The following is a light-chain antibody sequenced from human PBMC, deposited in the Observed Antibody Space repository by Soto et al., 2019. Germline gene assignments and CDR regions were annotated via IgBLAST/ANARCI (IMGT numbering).Light chain of an antibody. V-gene: IGKV3-20*01. CDR3: QQYAGSPRT. CDR2: GAS. Sequence: TQSPSTLSASVGDRFTIACRASQSVSSNYLAWYQQKPGQPPRLLLYGASSRATGSPDRFSGSGSGTDFTLTISRLEPEDFAVYYCQQYAGSPRTFGQGTKVDIK. CDR1: QSVSSNY. J-gene: IGKJ1*01.